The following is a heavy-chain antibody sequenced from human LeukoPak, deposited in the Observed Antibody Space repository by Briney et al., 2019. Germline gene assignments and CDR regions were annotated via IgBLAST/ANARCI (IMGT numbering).Heavy chain of an antibody. D-gene: IGHD4-17*01. CDR3: ARDWYHGDYGGAFDI. CDR2: ISYDGSNK. CDR1: GFTFSSYA. J-gene: IGHJ3*02. V-gene: IGHV3-30*04. Sequence: GGSLRLSCAASGFTFSSYAMHWVRQAPGKGLEWVAVISYDGSNKYYADSVKGRFTISRDNSKNTLYLQMNSLRAEDTAVYYCARDWYHGDYGGAFDIWGQGTMVTVSS.